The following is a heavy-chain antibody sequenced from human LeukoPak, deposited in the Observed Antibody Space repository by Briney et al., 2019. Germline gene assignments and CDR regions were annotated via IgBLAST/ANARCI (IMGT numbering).Heavy chain of an antibody. CDR1: GFTVSSNY. CDR3: AKAPLVVVVAGSFYFDY. D-gene: IGHD2-15*01. J-gene: IGHJ4*02. CDR2: IYSGGST. Sequence: GGSLRLSCAASGFTVSSNYMSWVRQAPGKGLEWVSVIYSGGSTYYADSVKGRFTISRDNSKNTLYLQMNSLRAEDTAVYYCAKAPLVVVVAGSFYFDYWGQGTLVTVSS. V-gene: IGHV3-53*01.